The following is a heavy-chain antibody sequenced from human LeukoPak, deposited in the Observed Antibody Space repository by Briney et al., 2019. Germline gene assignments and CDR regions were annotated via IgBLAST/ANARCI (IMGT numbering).Heavy chain of an antibody. D-gene: IGHD2-8*01. CDR3: ARRRNGGYNWFDP. Sequence: ASVKASCKASGYTFTGYYMHWVRQAPGQGLEWMGWINPNSGGTNYAQKFQGRVTMTRDTSISTAYMELSRLRSDDTAVYYCARRRNGGYNWFDPWGQGTLVTVSS. CDR1: GYTFTGYY. J-gene: IGHJ5*02. CDR2: INPNSGGT. V-gene: IGHV1-2*02.